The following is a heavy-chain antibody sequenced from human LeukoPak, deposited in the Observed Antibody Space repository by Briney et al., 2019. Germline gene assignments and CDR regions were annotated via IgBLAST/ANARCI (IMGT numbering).Heavy chain of an antibody. V-gene: IGHV3-23*01. CDR1: GFTFSSYA. Sequence: QTGGSLRLSCAASGFTFSSYAMSWVRQAPGKGLEWVSAISGSGGSTYYADSVKGRFTISRDNSKNTLYLQMNSLRAEDTAVYYCTKVETDFWSAMGFDYWGQGTLVTVSS. D-gene: IGHD3-3*01. CDR2: ISGSGGST. J-gene: IGHJ4*02. CDR3: TKVETDFWSAMGFDY.